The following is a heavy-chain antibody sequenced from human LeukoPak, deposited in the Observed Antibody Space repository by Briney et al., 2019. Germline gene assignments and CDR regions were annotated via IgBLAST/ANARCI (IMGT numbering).Heavy chain of an antibody. CDR1: GFTFSSYW. CDR2: INSDGSST. D-gene: IGHD5-18*01. J-gene: IGHJ4*02. CDR3: ARSGGYSYGNFDY. V-gene: IGHV3-74*01. Sequence: GGSLRLSCAASGFTFSSYWMHWVRQAPGKGLVWVSRINSDGSSTSYADSVKGRFTISRDNAKITLYLQMNSLRAEDTAVYYCARSGGYSYGNFDYWGQGTLVTVSS.